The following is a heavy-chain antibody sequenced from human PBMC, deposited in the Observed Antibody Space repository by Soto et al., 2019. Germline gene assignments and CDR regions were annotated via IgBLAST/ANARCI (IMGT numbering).Heavy chain of an antibody. Sequence: EVHLVESGGGLVQPGGSLRLSCAASGFTVSSNYMSWVRQAPGKGLEWVSVIYSGGSTYYADSVKGRFTISRDNSKNTLYLQMNSLRAEDTAVYYCAREYSSSWYVDYWGQGTLVTVSS. J-gene: IGHJ4*02. V-gene: IGHV3-66*01. D-gene: IGHD6-13*01. CDR1: GFTVSSNY. CDR2: IYSGGST. CDR3: AREYSSSWYVDY.